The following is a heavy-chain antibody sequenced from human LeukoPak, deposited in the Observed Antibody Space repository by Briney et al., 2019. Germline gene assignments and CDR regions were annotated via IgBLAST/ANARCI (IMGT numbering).Heavy chain of an antibody. Sequence: SETLSLTCTVSGGSISSSGYFWGWIRQPPGKGLGWIGSIHYSGTTYFNPSLNSRVTISVDTSKNHFSLNVSSVTAADTAMYYCARSRGGTNYGLNFFDSWGQGTLVSVSS. CDR1: GGSISSSGYF. D-gene: IGHD1-14*01. CDR3: ARSRGGTNYGLNFFDS. CDR2: IHYSGTT. J-gene: IGHJ4*02. V-gene: IGHV4-39*02.